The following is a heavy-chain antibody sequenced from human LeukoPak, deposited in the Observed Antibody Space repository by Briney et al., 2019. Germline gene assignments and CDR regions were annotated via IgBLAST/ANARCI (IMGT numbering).Heavy chain of an antibody. V-gene: IGHV4-39*01. J-gene: IGHJ4*02. CDR1: GGSISSSSYY. Sequence: SETLSLXCTVSGGSISSSSYYWDWIRQPPGKGLEWIGSIYYSGSTYYNPSLKSRVTISVDTSKNQFSLKLSSVTAADTAVYYCARVTHYDFWSGYRFDYWGQGTLVTVSS. CDR2: IYYSGST. D-gene: IGHD3-3*01. CDR3: ARVTHYDFWSGYRFDY.